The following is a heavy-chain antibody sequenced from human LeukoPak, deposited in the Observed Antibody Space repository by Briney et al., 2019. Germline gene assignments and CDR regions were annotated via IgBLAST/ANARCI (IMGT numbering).Heavy chain of an antibody. V-gene: IGHV4-38-2*02. J-gene: IGHJ2*01. CDR3: ARDVVDYDFWSGYSYWYFDL. CDR2: IYHSGST. Sequence: SQTLSLTCTVSGASISGSISGGTYYWNWIRQPPGKGLEWIGSIYHSGSTYYNPSLKSRVTISVDTSKNQFSLKLSSVTAADTAVYYCARDVVDYDFWSGYSYWYFDLWGRGTLVTVSS. D-gene: IGHD3-3*01. CDR1: GASISGSISGGTYY.